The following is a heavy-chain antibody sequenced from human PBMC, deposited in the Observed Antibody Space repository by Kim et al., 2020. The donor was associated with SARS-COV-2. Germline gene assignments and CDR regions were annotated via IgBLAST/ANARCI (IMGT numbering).Heavy chain of an antibody. CDR1: GFTFSSYA. J-gene: IGHJ4*02. CDR3: AKLKGGVVPAAIGLFGY. D-gene: IGHD2-2*02. CDR2: ISGSGGST. V-gene: IGHV3-23*01. Sequence: GGSLRLSCAASGFTFSSYAMSWVRQAPGKGLEWVSAISGSGGSTYYADSVKGRFTISRDNSKNTLYLQMNSLRAEDTAVYYCAKLKGGVVPAAIGLFGYWGQGTLVTVSS.